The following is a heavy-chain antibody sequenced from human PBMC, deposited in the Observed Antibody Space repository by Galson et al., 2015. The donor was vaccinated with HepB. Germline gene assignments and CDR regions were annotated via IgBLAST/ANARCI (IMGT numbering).Heavy chain of an antibody. J-gene: IGHJ2*01. CDR1: GFTFSSYW. D-gene: IGHD3-22*01. Sequence: SLRLSCAASGFTFSSYWMSWVRQAPGKGLEWVANIKQDGSEKYYVDSVKGRFTISRDNAKNSLYLQMNSLRAEDTAVYYCARDFPFLDYYDSSGYYRPHYWYFDLWGRGTLVTVSS. CDR2: IKQDGSEK. V-gene: IGHV3-7*03. CDR3: ARDFPFLDYYDSSGYYRPHYWYFDL.